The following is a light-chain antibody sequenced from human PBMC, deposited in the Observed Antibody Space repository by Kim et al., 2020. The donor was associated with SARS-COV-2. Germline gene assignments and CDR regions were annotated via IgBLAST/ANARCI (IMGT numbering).Light chain of an antibody. CDR3: HQRRDWPLT. V-gene: IGKV3-11*01. CDR2: DAS. J-gene: IGKJ4*01. CDR1: QSVSSS. Sequence: FAPGESATLSCRASQSVSSSLAWYQQKPGQAPRLLIYDASSRATGIPARFSGSGSGTDFTLTISSLEPEDFAVYYCHQRRDWPLTFGAGTKVDIK.